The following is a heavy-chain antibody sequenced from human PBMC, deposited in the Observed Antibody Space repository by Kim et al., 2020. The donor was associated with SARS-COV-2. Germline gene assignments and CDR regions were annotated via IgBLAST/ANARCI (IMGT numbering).Heavy chain of an antibody. CDR3: AAERQWLSGYYYGMDV. CDR1: GFTFTSSA. D-gene: IGHD6-19*01. J-gene: IGHJ6*02. Sequence: SVKVSCKASGFTFTSSAVQWVRQARGQRLEWIGWIVVGSGNTNYAQKFQERVTITRDMSTSTAYMELSSLRSEDTAVYYCAAERQWLSGYYYGMDVWGQGTTVTVSS. V-gene: IGHV1-58*01. CDR2: IVVGSGNT.